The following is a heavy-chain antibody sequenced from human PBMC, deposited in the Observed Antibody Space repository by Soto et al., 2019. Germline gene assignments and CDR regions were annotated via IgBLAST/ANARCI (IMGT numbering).Heavy chain of an antibody. D-gene: IGHD5-12*01. CDR1: GYSFINYG. V-gene: IGHV1-18*01. Sequence: QVQLVQSGAEVKKPGASVKVSCKASGYSFINYGINWVRQAPGQGLEWMGWITPYNGNTNYAQKLQGKVTMATDTTTSTAYMELRSLRSDETAVYYCARGWVGSGYDPWGQGTLVTVSS. CDR2: ITPYNGNT. J-gene: IGHJ5*02. CDR3: ARGWVGSGYDP.